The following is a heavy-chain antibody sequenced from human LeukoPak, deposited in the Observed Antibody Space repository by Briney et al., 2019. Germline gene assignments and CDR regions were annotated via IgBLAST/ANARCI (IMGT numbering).Heavy chain of an antibody. CDR3: ASSPGDY. Sequence: KPPETLSLTCAVYGGSFSGYYWSWIRQPPGKGLEWIGEINHSGSTNYNPSLKSRVTISVDTSKNQFSLKLSSVTAADTAVYYCASSPGDYWGQGTLVTVSS. J-gene: IGHJ4*02. CDR2: INHSGST. V-gene: IGHV4-34*01. CDR1: GGSFSGYY.